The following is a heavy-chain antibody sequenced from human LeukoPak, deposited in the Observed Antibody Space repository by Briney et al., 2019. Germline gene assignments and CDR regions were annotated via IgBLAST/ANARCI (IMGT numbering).Heavy chain of an antibody. D-gene: IGHD5-18*01. J-gene: IGHJ4*02. CDR1: GGSISTSNYY. V-gene: IGHV4-39*07. CDR2: IFYSGST. Sequence: SETLSLTCTVSGGSISTSNYYWGWIRQPPGKGLEWIGNIFYSGSTYYSPSVKSRVTISLDTSRNQFSLKLNSVTAADTAVYYCARELRQYTRRFDYWGQGTLVTVSS. CDR3: ARELRQYTRRFDY.